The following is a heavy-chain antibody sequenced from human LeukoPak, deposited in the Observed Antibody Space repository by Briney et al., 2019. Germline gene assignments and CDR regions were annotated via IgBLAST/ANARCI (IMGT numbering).Heavy chain of an antibody. CDR3: ARGGRFYYYYYMDV. V-gene: IGHV1-69*13. D-gene: IGHD3-3*01. Sequence: SVKVSCKASGGTFSSYATSWVRQAPGQGLEWMGGIIPIFGTANYAQKFQGRVTITADESTSTAYMELSSLRSEDTAVYYCARGGRFYYYYYMDVWGKGTTVTVSS. J-gene: IGHJ6*03. CDR2: IIPIFGTA. CDR1: GGTFSSYA.